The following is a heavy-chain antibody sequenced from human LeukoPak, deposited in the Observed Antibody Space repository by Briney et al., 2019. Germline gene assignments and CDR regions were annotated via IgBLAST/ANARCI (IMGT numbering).Heavy chain of an antibody. Sequence: ASETLSLTCAVYGGSFSGYYWSWIRQPPGKGLEWIGDFYYNGVTSYDPSLKSRVTISVDTSKNQFSLNLTSVTAADTAVYHCVRRNYVSGRIDPWGQGTLVTVSS. CDR2: FYYNGVT. V-gene: IGHV4-34*01. CDR3: VRRNYVSGRIDP. J-gene: IGHJ5*02. D-gene: IGHD3-16*01. CDR1: GGSFSGYY.